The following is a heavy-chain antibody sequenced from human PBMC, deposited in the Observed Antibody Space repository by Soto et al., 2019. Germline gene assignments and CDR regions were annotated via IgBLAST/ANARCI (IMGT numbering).Heavy chain of an antibody. V-gene: IGHV1-69*13. CDR2: IIPIFGTA. CDR3: AREARYCSGGSCYNWLDP. CDR1: GGTFSSYA. J-gene: IGHJ5*02. Sequence: GASVKVSCKASGGTFSSYAISWVRQAPGQGLEWMGGIIPIFGTANYAQKFQGRVTITADESTSTAYMELSSLRSEDTAVYYCAREARYCSGGSCYNWLDPWGQGTLVTVSS. D-gene: IGHD2-15*01.